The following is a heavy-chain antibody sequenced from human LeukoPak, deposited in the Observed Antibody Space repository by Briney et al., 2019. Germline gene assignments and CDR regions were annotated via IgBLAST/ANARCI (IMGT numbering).Heavy chain of an antibody. CDR2: IYWDDDK. J-gene: IGHJ6*03. CDR1: GFSLTTPGVG. Sequence: SGPALVKPTQTLTLTCSFSGFSLTTPGVGVGWVRQPPGKALEWLGFIYWDDDKRYSPSLKSRLTITMDTSRSQVVLTLTTVDPVDTATYFCAHSLDSTSWYGYYYYMDVWGKGTTVTVSS. V-gene: IGHV2-5*02. D-gene: IGHD2-2*01. CDR3: AHSLDSTSWYGYYYYMDV.